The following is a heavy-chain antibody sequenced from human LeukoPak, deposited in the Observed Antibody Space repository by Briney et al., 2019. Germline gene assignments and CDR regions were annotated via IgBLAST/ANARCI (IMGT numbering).Heavy chain of an antibody. J-gene: IGHJ4*02. Sequence: GGSLRLSCAASGFTFSSYAMSWVRQAPGKGLEWVSAISGSGGSTYYADSVKGRFTISRDNSKNTLYLQMNSLRAEDTGVYYCAKDPKGYCSSTSCSAWGQGTLVTVSS. CDR2: ISGSGGST. CDR1: GFTFSSYA. CDR3: AKDPKGYCSSTSCSA. V-gene: IGHV3-23*01. D-gene: IGHD2-2*01.